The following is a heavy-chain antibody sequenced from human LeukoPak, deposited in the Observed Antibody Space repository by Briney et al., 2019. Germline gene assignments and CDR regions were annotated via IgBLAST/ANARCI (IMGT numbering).Heavy chain of an antibody. D-gene: IGHD3-16*01. CDR1: GFTFSNAC. V-gene: IGHV3-15*01. CDR3: TPDYDSSSWTFRY. Sequence: PGGSLRLSCAASGFTFSNACMRWVRQAPGKGLECVGRIKSKTDGGTTDYAAPVKGRFTISRDDSKNALFLQMNSLKTEDTPVYYCTPDYDSSSWTFRYWGQGNLVTGFS. CDR2: IKSKTDGGTT. J-gene: IGHJ4*02.